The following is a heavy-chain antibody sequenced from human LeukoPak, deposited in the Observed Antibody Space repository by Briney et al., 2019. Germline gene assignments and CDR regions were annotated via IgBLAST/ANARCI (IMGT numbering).Heavy chain of an antibody. J-gene: IGHJ3*02. Sequence: GGSLRLSCAASGFTFSSCSMNWVRQAPGKGLEWVSYISSSSSTIYYADSVKGRFTISRDNAKNSLYLQMNSLRAEDTAVYYCARDRWLRSYAFDIWGQGTMVTVSS. CDR2: ISSSSSTI. V-gene: IGHV3-48*04. D-gene: IGHD5-12*01. CDR3: ARDRWLRSYAFDI. CDR1: GFTFSSCS.